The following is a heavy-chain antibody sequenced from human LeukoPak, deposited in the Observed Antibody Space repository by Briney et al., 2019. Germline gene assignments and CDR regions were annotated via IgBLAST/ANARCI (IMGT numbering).Heavy chain of an antibody. Sequence: GGSLRLSCAASGFTFSSYAMSWVRQAPGKGLEWVSSISGSGTGTYYADSVKGRFTISRDNAKNSVYLQMNSLRVEDTAVYYCARGTSAHWYHYFDYWGQGTLVTVSS. J-gene: IGHJ4*02. V-gene: IGHV3-23*01. CDR3: ARGTSAHWYHYFDY. CDR1: GFTFSSYA. D-gene: IGHD6-13*01. CDR2: ISGSGTGT.